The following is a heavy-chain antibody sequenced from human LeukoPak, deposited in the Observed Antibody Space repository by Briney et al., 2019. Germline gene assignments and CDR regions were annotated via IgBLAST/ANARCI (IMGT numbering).Heavy chain of an antibody. Sequence: PGGSLRLSCAASGFTFSNYWTSWVRQAPGKGLEWVANIKQDGSEKYYVDSVKGRSTISRDNAKNSLYLQMNSLRAEDTAVYYCARDPTIFGVVIVPDYWGQGTLVTVSS. CDR2: IKQDGSEK. J-gene: IGHJ4*02. CDR1: GFTFSNYW. D-gene: IGHD3-3*01. CDR3: ARDPTIFGVVIVPDY. V-gene: IGHV3-7*01.